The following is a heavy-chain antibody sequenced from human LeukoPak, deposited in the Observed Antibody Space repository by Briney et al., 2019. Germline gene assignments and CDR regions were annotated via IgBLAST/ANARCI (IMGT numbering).Heavy chain of an antibody. CDR2: ISKTTTYI. CDR3: ARDSSSSWYPGGDV. V-gene: IGHV3-21*06. Sequence: GGSLRLSCSGSGFSVSTYSMTWVRQAPGKGLEWVSSISKTTTYIYYADSVRGRFTISRDNAKNSVYLQMNSLRAEDTAVYYCARDSSSSWYPGGDVWGQGTTVTVSS. CDR1: GFSVSTYS. J-gene: IGHJ6*02. D-gene: IGHD6-13*01.